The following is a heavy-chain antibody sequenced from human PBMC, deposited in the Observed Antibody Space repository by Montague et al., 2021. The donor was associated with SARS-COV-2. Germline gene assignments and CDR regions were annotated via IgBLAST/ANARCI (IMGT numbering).Heavy chain of an antibody. Sequence: SETLSLTCTVSGGSISTYPWSWIRQPAGKALEWIGRIQSNGDTTYNPSLKSRVTMSVDTSKNQFSLKMTSVTAADTAMYYCARGSGHYYSPFDNWGQGNLVTVSS. CDR1: GGSISTYP. J-gene: IGHJ4*02. D-gene: IGHD2-15*01. V-gene: IGHV4-4*07. CDR3: ARGSGHYYSPFDN. CDR2: IQSNGDT.